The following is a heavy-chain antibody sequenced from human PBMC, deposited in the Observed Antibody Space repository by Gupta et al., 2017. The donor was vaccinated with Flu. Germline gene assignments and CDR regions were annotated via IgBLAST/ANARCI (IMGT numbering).Heavy chain of an antibody. D-gene: IGHD2-2*01. Sequence: SGYKFIDYAMHWVQQAPGKGLVWVGLVDPENGEARYSERFQGRVTMSADATTDTVYMELTNLVFDDTAVFYCALLTNYYHLTTGDRWGPGTLVTVSS. CDR2: VDPENGEA. CDR1: GYKFIDYA. J-gene: IGHJ5*02. V-gene: IGHV1-69-2*01. CDR3: ALLTNYYHLTTGDR.